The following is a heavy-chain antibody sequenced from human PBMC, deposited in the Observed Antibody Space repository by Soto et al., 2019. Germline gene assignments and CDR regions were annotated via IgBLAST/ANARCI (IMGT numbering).Heavy chain of an antibody. D-gene: IGHD2-15*01. J-gene: IGHJ5*02. V-gene: IGHV3-30*18. CDR2: ISYDGSNK. CDR1: GFTFSSYG. CDR3: AKGLANWFDP. Sequence: QVQLVESGGGVVQPGRSLRLSCAASGFTFSSYGMHWVRQAPGEGLEWVAVISYDGSNKYYADSVKGRFTISRDNSKNTLYLQMNSLRAEDTAVYYCAKGLANWFDPWGQGTLVTVSS.